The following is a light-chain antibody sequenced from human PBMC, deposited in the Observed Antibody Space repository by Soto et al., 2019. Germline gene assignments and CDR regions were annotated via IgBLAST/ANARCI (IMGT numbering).Light chain of an antibody. CDR3: QRYGTSLTWT. Sequence: EIVLTQSPATLSVSPGERATLSCRASQSVSSNLAWYQQKPGQAPRLLIYGASSRATGIPDRFSGSGSETDFTLTISRLEPEDFAVYYCQRYGTSLTWTFGQGTKVDI. CDR2: GAS. V-gene: IGKV3-20*01. CDR1: QSVSSN. J-gene: IGKJ1*01.